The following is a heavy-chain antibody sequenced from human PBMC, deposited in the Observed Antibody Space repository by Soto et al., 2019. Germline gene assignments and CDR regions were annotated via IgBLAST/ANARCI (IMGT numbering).Heavy chain of an antibody. D-gene: IGHD2-15*01. CDR1: GGTFSSYA. Sequence: QVQLVQSGAEVKKPGSSVKVSCKASGGTFSSYAISWVRQAPGQGLEWMGGIIPIFGTANYAQKFQGRVTITADESTSTAYMELSRLSSEDTAVYYCARRGGVVVAGAFDIWGQGTMVTVSS. CDR2: IIPIFGTA. J-gene: IGHJ3*02. V-gene: IGHV1-69*12. CDR3: ARRGGVVVAGAFDI.